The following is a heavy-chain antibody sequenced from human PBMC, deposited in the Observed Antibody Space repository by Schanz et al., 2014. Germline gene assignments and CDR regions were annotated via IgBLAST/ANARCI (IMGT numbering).Heavy chain of an antibody. V-gene: IGHV4-34*01. J-gene: IGHJ6*02. Sequence: VQLVESGGGLVQPGGSLRLSCEASGFTFADYYMTWIRQAPGKGLEWIGEINHSGSTNYNPSLKSRVTISVDTSKNQSPLRLASVTAADTSVYYCARWKKDHYPLGSYRGNYYGVDVWGQGTTVTVSS. D-gene: IGHD3-16*02. CDR3: ARWKKDHYPLGSYRGNYYGVDV. CDR1: GFTFADYY. CDR2: INHSGST.